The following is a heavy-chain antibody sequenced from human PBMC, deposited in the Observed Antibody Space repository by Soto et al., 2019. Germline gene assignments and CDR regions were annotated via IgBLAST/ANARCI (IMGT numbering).Heavy chain of an antibody. Sequence: QVQLQQWGAGLLKPSETLSLTCAVYGGSFSGYYWRWIRQPPGKRLEWIGEINHSGSTNYNPSLKSRVTISVDTSKNQFSLKLSSVTAADTAVYHCARGKGYSSGWLYDYWGQGTLVTVSS. CDR2: INHSGST. J-gene: IGHJ4*02. D-gene: IGHD6-19*01. V-gene: IGHV4-34*01. CDR1: GGSFSGYY. CDR3: ARGKGYSSGWLYDY.